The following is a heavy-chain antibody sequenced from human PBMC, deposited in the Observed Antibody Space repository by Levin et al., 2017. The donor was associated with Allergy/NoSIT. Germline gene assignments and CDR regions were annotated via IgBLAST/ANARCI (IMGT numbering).Heavy chain of an antibody. CDR2: IYTTGTT. CDR3: ARDEGQSPYGMAV. J-gene: IGHJ6*02. CDR1: GGSISTYF. V-gene: IGHV4-4*07. Sequence: PGGSLRLSCTVSGGSISTYFWNWIRQPAGKGLEWIGRIYTTGTTDYNPSLKGRITISVDTSKNQVSLNLKSMTAADTAVYYCARDEGQSPYGMAVWGQGTTVTVS.